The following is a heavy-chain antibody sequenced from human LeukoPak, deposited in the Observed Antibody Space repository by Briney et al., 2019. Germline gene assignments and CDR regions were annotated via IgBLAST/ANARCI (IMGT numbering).Heavy chain of an antibody. V-gene: IGHV4-4*07. CDR2: IYTSGST. D-gene: IGHD3-22*01. CDR1: GGSISSYY. Sequence: SETLSLTCTVSGGSISSYYWSWIRQPAGKGLEWIGRIYTSGSTNYNPSLKSRVTMSVDTSKNQFSLKLSSVTATDTAVYYCASVNTMIVVVINWGQGTLVTVSS. J-gene: IGHJ4*02. CDR3: ASVNTMIVVVIN.